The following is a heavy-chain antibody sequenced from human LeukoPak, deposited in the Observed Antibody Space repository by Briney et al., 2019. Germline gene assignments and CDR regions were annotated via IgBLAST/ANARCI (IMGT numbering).Heavy chain of an antibody. CDR2: TNTKTGNP. CDR1: GYTLTIYA. J-gene: IGHJ4*01. Sequence: ASVTVSCTASGYTLTIYAKNWVRQAPGQGLEWMGWTNTKTGNPTSAQGFTGRFVFSLDTSVNTTYLQISRLKAEDTAVYYCARDYPRYSSSPRTFDDWGQGTLVTVSS. CDR3: ARDYPRYSSSPRTFDD. V-gene: IGHV7-4-1*02. D-gene: IGHD6-13*01.